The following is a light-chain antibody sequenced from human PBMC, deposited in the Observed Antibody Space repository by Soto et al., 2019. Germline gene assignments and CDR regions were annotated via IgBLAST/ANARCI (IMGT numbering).Light chain of an antibody. J-gene: IGLJ1*01. V-gene: IGLV2-14*01. CDR3: SSYTSSIPV. CDR1: SSDVGGYNY. CDR2: EVS. Sequence: QSALTQPASVSGSPGQSITISCTGTSSDVGGYNYVSWYQQHPGKAPKLMIYEVSNRPSGVSNRFSGSKSGNTASLTISGPQAEDEADYYCSSYTSSIPVFGTGIKVTVL.